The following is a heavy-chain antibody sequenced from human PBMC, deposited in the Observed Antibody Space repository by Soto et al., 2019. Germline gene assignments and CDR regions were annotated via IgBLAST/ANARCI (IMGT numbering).Heavy chain of an antibody. J-gene: IGHJ4*02. D-gene: IGHD1-26*01. V-gene: IGHV1-3*05. Sequence: QVQLVQSGAEEKKPGASVKVSCKASGYTFTTYTMHWVRQAPGQRLEWMGWINAGNRNTKYSQKFQGRVTITRDTSASTAYMELSSLRSEDTAVYYCARGGSHYSWDLDYWGPGTLVTVSS. CDR1: GYTFTTYT. CDR3: ARGGSHYSWDLDY. CDR2: INAGNRNT.